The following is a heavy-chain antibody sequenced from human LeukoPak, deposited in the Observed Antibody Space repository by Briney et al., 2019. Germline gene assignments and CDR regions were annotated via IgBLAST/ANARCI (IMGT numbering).Heavy chain of an antibody. V-gene: IGHV4-34*01. CDR2: INHSGGT. CDR1: GGSFSGYY. J-gene: IGHJ5*02. Sequence: PSETLSLTCAVYGGSFSGYYWTWIRQPPGKGLEWIAEINHSGGTNYNPSLKNRVTISVDTSKNQFSLKLTSVTAADTAVYYCASSRHYSSIWYYSFDPWGQGTLVTVSS. CDR3: ASSRHYSSIWYYSFDP. D-gene: IGHD6-13*01.